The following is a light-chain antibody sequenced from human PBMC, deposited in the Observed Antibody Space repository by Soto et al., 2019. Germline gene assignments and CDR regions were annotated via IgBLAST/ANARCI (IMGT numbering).Light chain of an antibody. CDR2: AVS. V-gene: IGKV3-15*01. CDR3: QQYHNWPPLT. CDR1: QSVSNN. Sequence: EIVMTQSPATVSVSPGESATLSCRASQSVSNNVAWYQQKPGQAPRLLIYAVSTRVTDIPARFSGSGSETEFTLTITSLQSEDFAVYYCQQYHNWPPLTFGQGTKVETK. J-gene: IGKJ1*01.